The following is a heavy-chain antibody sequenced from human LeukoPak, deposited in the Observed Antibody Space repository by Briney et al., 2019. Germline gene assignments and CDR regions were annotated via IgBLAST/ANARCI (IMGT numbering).Heavy chain of an antibody. CDR1: GYTFTDYY. D-gene: IGHD2-2*01. CDR3: ARDKLYKVYYSEKYHYMGMDV. Sequence: ASVKVSCKASGYTFTDYYVHWVRQAPGQGLEWMGRINAKSGDTNAAQRFQGRVTMTRVTSITTAYLEPSRLRSDDTAVYYCARDKLYKVYYSEKYHYMGMDVWGKGTRVTVSS. V-gene: IGHV1-2*06. CDR2: INAKSGDT. J-gene: IGHJ6*04.